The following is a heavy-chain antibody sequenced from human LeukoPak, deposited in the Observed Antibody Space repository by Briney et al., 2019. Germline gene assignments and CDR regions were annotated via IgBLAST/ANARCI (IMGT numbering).Heavy chain of an antibody. V-gene: IGHV3-7*01. CDR2: IKQDGSEK. D-gene: IGHD2-2*02. J-gene: IGHJ6*03. CDR1: GFTFSSYW. Sequence: PGGSLRLSCAASGFTFSSYWMSWVRQAPGKGREWVANIKQDGSEKYYVDSVQGRFTISRDNAKNSLYLQMNSLRAEDTAVYYCARDPCSSTSCYILGLYDYYMDVWGKGTTVTVSS. CDR3: ARDPCSSTSCYILGLYDYYMDV.